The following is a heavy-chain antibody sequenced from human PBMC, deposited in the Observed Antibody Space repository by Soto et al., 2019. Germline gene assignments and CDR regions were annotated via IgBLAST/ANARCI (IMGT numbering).Heavy chain of an antibody. J-gene: IGHJ6*02. CDR1: GFTFDDYA. CDR2: ISWNSGSI. V-gene: IGHV3-9*01. Sequence: EVQLVESGGGLVQPGRSLRLSCAASGFTFDDYAMHWVRQAPGKGLEWVSGISWNSGSIGYADSVKGRFTISRDNXKNALYLQMNSLRAEDTALYYCAKDMRGYHYGMDVWGQGTTVTVSS. CDR3: AKDMRGYHYGMDV.